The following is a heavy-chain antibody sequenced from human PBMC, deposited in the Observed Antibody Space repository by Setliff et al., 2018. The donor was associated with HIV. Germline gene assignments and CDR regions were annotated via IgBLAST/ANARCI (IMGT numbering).Heavy chain of an antibody. CDR1: GFTFSNYW. Sequence: LRLSCAASGFTFSNYWMSWVRQAPGKGLEWVAKIKQDGSEKYYVDSVKGRFTISRDNANNLVYLQMNSLRAEDTAVYYCAKGSGYYSTDAFDIWGQGTMVTVSS. CDR2: IKQDGSEK. V-gene: IGHV3-7*01. CDR3: AKGSGYYSTDAFDI. D-gene: IGHD3-22*01. J-gene: IGHJ3*02.